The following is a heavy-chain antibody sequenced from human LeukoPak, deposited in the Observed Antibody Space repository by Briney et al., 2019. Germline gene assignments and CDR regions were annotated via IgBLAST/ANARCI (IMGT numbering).Heavy chain of an antibody. CDR2: IRYDGSNK. D-gene: IGHD6-13*01. V-gene: IGHV3-30*02. CDR3: AKDSQIPGIAAAGDY. CDR1: EFSVGSNY. Sequence: GGSLRLSCAASEFSVGSNYMTWVRQAPGKGLEWVAFIRYDGSNKYYADSVKGRFTISRDNSKNTLYLQMNSLRAEDTAVYYCAKDSQIPGIAAAGDYWGQGTLVTVSS. J-gene: IGHJ4*02.